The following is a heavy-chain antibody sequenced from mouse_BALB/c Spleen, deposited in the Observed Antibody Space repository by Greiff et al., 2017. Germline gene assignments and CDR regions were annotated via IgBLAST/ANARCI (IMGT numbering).Heavy chain of an antibody. J-gene: IGHJ3*01. CDR1: GFNIKDYY. CDR3: AREKYGNPAWCAY. CDR2: IDPENGDT. Sequence: EVQLQQSGAELVRSGASVKLSCTASGFNIKDYYMHWVKQRPEQGLEWIGWIDPENGDTEYAPKFQGKATMTVDKSSSTAYMELARLTSEDSAIYYCAREKYGNPAWCAYWGQGTLVTVSA. V-gene: IGHV14-4*02. D-gene: IGHD2-10*02.